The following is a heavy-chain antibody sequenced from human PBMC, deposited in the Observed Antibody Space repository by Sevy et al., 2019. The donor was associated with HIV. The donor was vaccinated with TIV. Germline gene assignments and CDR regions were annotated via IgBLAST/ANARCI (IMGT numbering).Heavy chain of an antibody. CDR2: IKSKIDGEKT. CDR1: GFTFNNAW. CDR3: ATAPGYYDSAPFDY. D-gene: IGHD3-22*01. J-gene: IGHJ4*02. V-gene: IGHV3-15*01. Sequence: GGSLRLSCAVSGFTFNNAWMNWVRQAPGTGLQWVGLIKSKIDGEKTDYAAPVKGRFTISRDDSKTTLYLQMNSLKIEDTAVYYCATAPGYYDSAPFDYWGPGTLVTVSS.